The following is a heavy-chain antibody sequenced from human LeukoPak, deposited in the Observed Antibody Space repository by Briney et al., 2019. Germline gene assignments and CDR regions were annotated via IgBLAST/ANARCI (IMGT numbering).Heavy chain of an antibody. J-gene: IGHJ4*02. CDR3: TRVTYYYDNSGYFHFDS. D-gene: IGHD3-22*01. V-gene: IGHV3-49*04. CDR1: GLTFGHYA. CDR2: IRRKAHEGTT. Sequence: GRTLRLSCTPSGLTFGHYAMSGAHQATGKGQEWLSFIRRKAHEGTTDYAASVEGRFSSSRDDSKSIAYLQMNSLKTEDTAVYFCTRVTYYYDNSGYFHFDSWGQGSLVTVSS.